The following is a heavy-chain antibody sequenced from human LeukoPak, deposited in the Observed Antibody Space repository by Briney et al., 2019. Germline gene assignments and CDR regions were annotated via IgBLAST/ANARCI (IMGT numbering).Heavy chain of an antibody. CDR2: ISSSSSYI. V-gene: IGHV3-21*01. J-gene: IGHJ4*02. CDR1: GFTFSSYS. D-gene: IGHD1-1*01. CDR3: AVTGERRADY. Sequence: PGGSLRLSFAASGFTFSSYSMNWVRQAPGKGLEWVSSISSSSSYIYYADSVKGRFTISRDNAKNSLYLQMNSLRAEDTAVYYCAVTGERRADYWGQGTLVTVSS.